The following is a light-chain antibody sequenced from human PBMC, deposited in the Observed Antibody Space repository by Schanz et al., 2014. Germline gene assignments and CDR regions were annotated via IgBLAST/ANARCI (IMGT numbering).Light chain of an antibody. CDR3: SSYTSIGTRV. V-gene: IGLV2-14*01. CDR2: DVS. J-gene: IGLJ3*02. CDR1: SSDVGGTNY. Sequence: QSALTQPASVSGSPGQSITISCTGTSSDVGGTNYVSWYQQHPGKAPKLMIYDVSHRPSGVSNRFSGSKSGNTASLTISGLQAEDEADYYCSSYTSIGTRVFGGGTKVTVL.